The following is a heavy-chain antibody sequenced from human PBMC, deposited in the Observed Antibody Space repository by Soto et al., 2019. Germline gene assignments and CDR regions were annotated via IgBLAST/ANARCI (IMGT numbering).Heavy chain of an antibody. CDR3: AREACSGGNCFYFGPDY. J-gene: IGHJ4*02. CDR1: GFTFSSYA. V-gene: IGHV3-74*01. D-gene: IGHD2-15*01. Sequence: GGSLRLSCAASGFTFSSYAMSWVRQAPGKGLVWVSRIKSDGSSTSYADSVKGRFTISRDNAKNTLYLQMNSLRAEDTAVYYCAREACSGGNCFYFGPDYWGQGTLVTVSS. CDR2: IKSDGSST.